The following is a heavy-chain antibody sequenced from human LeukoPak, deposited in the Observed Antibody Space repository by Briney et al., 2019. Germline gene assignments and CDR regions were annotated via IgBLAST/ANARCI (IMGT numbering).Heavy chain of an antibody. CDR2: IYYSGST. Sequence: SETLSLTCTVSGGSISSSSYYWGWIRQPPGKGMEWIGSIYYSGSTYYNPSLKSRVTISVDTSKNQFSLKLSSVTAADTAVYYCARYGSGSSSSDYWGQGTLVTVSS. D-gene: IGHD3-10*01. CDR1: GGSISSSSYY. CDR3: ARYGSGSSSSDY. J-gene: IGHJ4*02. V-gene: IGHV4-39*01.